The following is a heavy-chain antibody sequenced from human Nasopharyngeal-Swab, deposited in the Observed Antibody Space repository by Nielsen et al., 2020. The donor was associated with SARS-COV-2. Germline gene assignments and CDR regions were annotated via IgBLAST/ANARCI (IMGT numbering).Heavy chain of an antibody. Sequence: SVKVSCKASGFTFTSSAVKWVRQARGQRLEWIGWIVVGSGNTNYAQKFQERVTITRDMSTSTAYMELSSLRSEDTAVYYCAAVRYSSSWYDIDYWGQGTLVTVSS. D-gene: IGHD6-13*01. V-gene: IGHV1-58*01. CDR1: GFTFTSSA. CDR2: IVVGSGNT. CDR3: AAVRYSSSWYDIDY. J-gene: IGHJ4*02.